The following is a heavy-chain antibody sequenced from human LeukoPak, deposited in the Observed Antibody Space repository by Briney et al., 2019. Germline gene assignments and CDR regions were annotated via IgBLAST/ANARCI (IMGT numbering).Heavy chain of an antibody. CDR2: IYYSGST. V-gene: IGHV4-59*01. D-gene: IGHD1-7*01. CDR3: ARTGSKLLGEFDA. J-gene: IGHJ5*02. Sequence: SETLSLTCTISGGSISSDYWSWIRQPPGKGLEWIGYIYYSGSTNYNPSLKSRVTISIDTSKNQFSLKLSSVTAADTAVYYCARTGSKLLGEFDAWGQGTLVTVST. CDR1: GGSISSDY.